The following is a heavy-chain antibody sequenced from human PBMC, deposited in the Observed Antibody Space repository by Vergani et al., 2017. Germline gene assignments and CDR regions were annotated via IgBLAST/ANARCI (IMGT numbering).Heavy chain of an antibody. CDR1: GFTFSSYS. Sequence: EVQLVESGGGLVQPGGSLRLSCAASGFTFSSYSMNWVRQAPGKGLEWVSSISSSSSYIYYADSVKGRFTISRDNAKNSLYLQMNSLRAEDTAVYYCARSDGAAAAYDYWGQGTLVTVSS. CDR3: ARSDGAAAAYDY. D-gene: IGHD6-13*01. V-gene: IGHV3-21*01. CDR2: ISSSSSYI. J-gene: IGHJ4*02.